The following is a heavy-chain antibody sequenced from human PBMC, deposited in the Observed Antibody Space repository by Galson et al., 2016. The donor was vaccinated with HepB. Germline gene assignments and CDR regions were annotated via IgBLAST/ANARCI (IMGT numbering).Heavy chain of an antibody. Sequence: SVKVSCKASGYTFTNYAMHWVRQAPGQRLEWLGWINAGSGNTKSSQNFQGRVTITRDTSASTAYMELGCLRSEDTAVYYCARNYYHSGSDGRGMDVWGQGTTVTVSS. CDR2: INAGSGNT. CDR1: GYTFTNYA. D-gene: IGHD3-10*01. J-gene: IGHJ6*02. CDR3: ARNYYHSGSDGRGMDV. V-gene: IGHV1-3*01.